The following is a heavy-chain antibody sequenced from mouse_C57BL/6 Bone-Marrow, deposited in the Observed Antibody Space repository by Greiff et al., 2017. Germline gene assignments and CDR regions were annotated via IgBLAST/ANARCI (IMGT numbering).Heavy chain of an antibody. Sequence: VQLKESGAELVRPGASVKLSCTASGFNIKDYYMHWVKQRPEQGLEWIGRIDPEDGDTEYAPKFQGKATMTADTSSNTAYLQLSSLTSEDTAVYYCTTEYGSLYYYAMDYWGQGTSVTVSS. D-gene: IGHD1-1*01. CDR1: GFNIKDYY. J-gene: IGHJ4*01. CDR3: TTEYGSLYYYAMDY. V-gene: IGHV14-1*01. CDR2: IDPEDGDT.